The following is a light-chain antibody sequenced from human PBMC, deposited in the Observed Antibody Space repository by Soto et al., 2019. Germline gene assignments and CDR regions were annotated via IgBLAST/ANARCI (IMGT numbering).Light chain of an antibody. Sequence: DIQMTQSPSTLSASVGDRVTITCRASQSISTWLAWYQQKLGKAPKLLIYDASSLESGVPSRFSGSGSGTGVHLTLRHLQPDDFATFYLQPEDGYPWTFGQGTKVEIK. CDR2: DAS. CDR1: QSISTW. V-gene: IGKV1-5*01. CDR3: QPEDGYPWT. J-gene: IGKJ1*01.